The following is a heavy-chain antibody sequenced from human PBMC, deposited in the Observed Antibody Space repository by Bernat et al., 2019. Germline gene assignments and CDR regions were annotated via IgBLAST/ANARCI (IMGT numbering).Heavy chain of an antibody. CDR1: GFTFTSYG. CDR3: VKDMHFYASGSFDY. J-gene: IGHJ4*02. D-gene: IGHD3-10*01. V-gene: IGHV3-23*01. Sequence: EVQLLESGGDLVQPGGSLRLSCAASGFTFTSYGMNWVRQAPGKGLEWVSGIRGFGTGTYYADSVKGRFSISRDNSKNTVSLQINTLGVEDTAIYYCVKDMHFYASGSFDYWGQGTLVTVSS. CDR2: IRGFGTGT.